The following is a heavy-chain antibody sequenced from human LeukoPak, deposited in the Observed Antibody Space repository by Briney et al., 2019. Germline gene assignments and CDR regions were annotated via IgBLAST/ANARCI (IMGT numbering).Heavy chain of an antibody. CDR3: ARLGTTFDAFDL. J-gene: IGHJ3*01. Sequence: SETPSLTCTVSGGSITSYHWGCIRQPPGKGLELMGCIHYSGGTNYNPSLRSRLTISIDSSKNQFSLTLNSATAADTAVYYCARLGTTFDAFDLWGQGTMITVSS. CDR2: IHYSGGT. D-gene: IGHD2/OR15-2a*01. CDR1: GGSITSYH. V-gene: IGHV4-59*13.